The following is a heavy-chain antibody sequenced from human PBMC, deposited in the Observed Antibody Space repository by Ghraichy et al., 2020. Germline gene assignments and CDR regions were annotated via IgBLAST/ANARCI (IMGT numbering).Heavy chain of an antibody. CDR1: GFTFSSYA. CDR2: ISGSGGST. V-gene: IGHV3-23*01. D-gene: IGHD5-24*01. J-gene: IGHJ4*02. Sequence: GESLNISCAASGFTFSSYAMSWVRQAPGKGLEWVSAISGSGGSTYYADSVKGRFTISRDNSKNTLYLQMNSLRAEDTAVYYCAKDSEMATITDGNYWGQGTLVTVSS. CDR3: AKDSEMATITDGNY.